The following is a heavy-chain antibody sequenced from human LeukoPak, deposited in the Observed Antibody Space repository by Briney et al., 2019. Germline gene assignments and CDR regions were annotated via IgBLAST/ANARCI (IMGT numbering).Heavy chain of an antibody. J-gene: IGHJ4*02. CDR3: ARDPYYDSSGIGFDY. V-gene: IGHV4-61*02. CDR2: IYTSGST. Sequence: PSQTLSLTCTVSGGSISSGSYYWSWIRQPAGKGLEWIGRIYTSGSTNYNPSLKSRVTISVDTSKNQFSLKLSSVTAADTAVYYCARDPYYDSSGIGFDYWGQGTLVTVSS. CDR1: GGSISSGSYY. D-gene: IGHD3-22*01.